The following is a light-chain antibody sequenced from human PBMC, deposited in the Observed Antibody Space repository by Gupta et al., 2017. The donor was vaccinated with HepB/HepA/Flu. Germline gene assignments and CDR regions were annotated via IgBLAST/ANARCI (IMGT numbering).Light chain of an antibody. V-gene: IGKV1-39*01. J-gene: IGKJ4*01. CDR3: RRRYTTPLT. CDR1: QSIVTY. CDR2: AAS. Sequence: DIQMTQSPSSLSASVGDRVTVTCRASQSIVTYVNWYQHKPGKAPKLLIYAASRVQYGVPSRFSGSGSGLALTLSIPKRQPDAFANYYCRRRYTTPLTFGGGTXVEIK.